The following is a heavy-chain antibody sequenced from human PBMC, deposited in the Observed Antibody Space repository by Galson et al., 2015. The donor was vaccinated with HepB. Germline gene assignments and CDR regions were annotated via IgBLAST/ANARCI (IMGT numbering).Heavy chain of an antibody. CDR2: ISGSGGST. CDR3: AKDPQLAAGYNHRGDAFDI. CDR1: GFTFSSYA. J-gene: IGHJ3*02. Sequence: LRLSCAASGFTFSSYAMSWVRQAPGKGLEWVSAISGSGGSTYYADSVKGRFTISRDNSKNTLYLQMNSLRAEDTAVYYCAKDPQLAAGYNHRGDAFDIWGQGTMVTVSS. V-gene: IGHV3-23*01. D-gene: IGHD5-24*01.